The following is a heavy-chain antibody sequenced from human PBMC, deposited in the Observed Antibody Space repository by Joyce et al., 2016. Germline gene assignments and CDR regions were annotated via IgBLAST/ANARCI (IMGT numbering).Heavy chain of an antibody. CDR2: IRSKTYGGTT. V-gene: IGHV3-49*03. Sequence: EVQLVESGGGLVQPGRSLRLSCTASGFTFGDYAMSWFRQVPGKGLEWVGFIRSKTYGGTTEYAASVKGRFTISRDDSKSIAYLQMNSLKIEDTAVYSCTRAIGWFRELLDDYWGQGTLVTVSS. CDR3: TRAIGWFRELLDDY. J-gene: IGHJ4*02. CDR1: GFTFGDYA. D-gene: IGHD3-10*01.